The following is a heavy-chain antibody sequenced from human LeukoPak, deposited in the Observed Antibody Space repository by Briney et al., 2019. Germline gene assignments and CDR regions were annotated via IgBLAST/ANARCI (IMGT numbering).Heavy chain of an antibody. CDR2: INPNSGGT. CDR1: GYTFTGYY. D-gene: IGHD6-19*01. Sequence: ASVKVSCKASGYTFTGYYMHWVRQAPGQGLEWMGWINPNSGGTNYAQKFQGRVTMTRDTSISTAYMELSRLRSDDTAVYYCARAPRSQYSSGWLDVWGQGTTVTVSS. J-gene: IGHJ6*02. V-gene: IGHV1-2*02. CDR3: ARAPRSQYSSGWLDV.